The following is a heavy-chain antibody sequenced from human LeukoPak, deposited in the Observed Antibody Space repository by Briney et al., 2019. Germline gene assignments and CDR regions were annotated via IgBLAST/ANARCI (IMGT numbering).Heavy chain of an antibody. V-gene: IGHV1-18*01. Sequence: ASVKVSCKASGYTFTSYGISWVRQAPGQGLEWMAWISAYNGNTYYAQKLQGRVTMTTDTSTSTAYMELRSLRPDDTAVYYCTRDVSPKGSPYYFDYWGQGTLVTVSS. CDR3: TRDVSPKGSPYYFDY. J-gene: IGHJ4*02. D-gene: IGHD2-8*01. CDR2: ISAYNGNT. CDR1: GYTFTSYG.